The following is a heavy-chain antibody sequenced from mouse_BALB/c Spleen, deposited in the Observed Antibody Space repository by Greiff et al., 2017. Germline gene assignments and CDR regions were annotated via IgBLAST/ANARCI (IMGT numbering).Heavy chain of an antibody. J-gene: IGHJ1*01. D-gene: IGHD2-14*01. CDR2: INPSTGYT. CDR3: ARTLLVHWYFDV. CDR1: GYTFTSYW. Sequence: QVQLQQSGAELAKPGASVKMSCKASGYTFTSYWMHWVKQRPGQGLEWIGYINPSTGYTEYNQKFKDKATLTADKSSSTAYMQLSSLTSEDSAVYYCARTLLVHWYFDVWGAGTTVTVSS. V-gene: IGHV1-7*01.